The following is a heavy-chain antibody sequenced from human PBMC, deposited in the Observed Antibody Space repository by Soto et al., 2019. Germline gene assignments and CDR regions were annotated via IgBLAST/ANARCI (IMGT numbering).Heavy chain of an antibody. V-gene: IGHV1-69*01. CDR2: IIPIFGTA. CDR1: GGTFSSYA. CDR3: ARGLLLPLYHYYGMDV. Sequence: QVQLVQSGAEVKKPGSSVKVSCKASGGTFSSYAISWVRQAPGQGLEWMGGIIPIFGTANYAQKIQGRVTITAYEYTSTAYMELGSLRSEDTAVYYCARGLLLPLYHYYGMDVWGQGTTVTVSS. J-gene: IGHJ6*02. D-gene: IGHD2-21*02.